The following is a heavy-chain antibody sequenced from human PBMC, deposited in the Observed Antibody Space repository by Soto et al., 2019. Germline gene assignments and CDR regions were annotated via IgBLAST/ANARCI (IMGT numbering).Heavy chain of an antibody. CDR2: ISPYRGNT. CDR3: AMVDNYVTPTPQDV. J-gene: IGHJ6*02. D-gene: IGHD3-16*01. CDR1: GYIFVNYG. V-gene: IGHV1-18*01. Sequence: QVQLVQSGDEVRKPGSSVKVSCKASGYIFVNYGIAWVRQAPGQGLEWMGWISPYRGNTHYASKVQGRLDMPTDTSTSTAYMVLRRLTSDATAVYYGAMVDNYVTPTPQDVWGQGTTVTVSS.